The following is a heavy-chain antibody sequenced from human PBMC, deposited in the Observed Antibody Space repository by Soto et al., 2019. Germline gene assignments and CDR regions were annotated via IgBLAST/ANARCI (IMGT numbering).Heavy chain of an antibody. CDR1: GGTFSGYV. D-gene: IGHD3-16*01. CDR3: ATHGLGVSSPPYFDN. Sequence: QLVQSGSEVQKPGSSVKVSCQASGGTFSGYVVTWVRQAPGQGLEWMGEFVPLFGTTNYAQRFSGRITITAEESTSTAYMELRTLRSDDTAVYYRATHGLGVSSPPYFDNWGQGTLVTVSS. CDR2: FVPLFGTT. J-gene: IGHJ4*02. V-gene: IGHV1-69*01.